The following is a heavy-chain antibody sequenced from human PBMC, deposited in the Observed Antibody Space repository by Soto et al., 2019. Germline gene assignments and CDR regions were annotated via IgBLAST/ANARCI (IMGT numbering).Heavy chain of an antibody. J-gene: IGHJ4*02. D-gene: IGHD3-10*01. V-gene: IGHV4-4*07. CDR3: ARGVDTMVRGVIIRVVGYFDY. CDR1: GGSISSYY. Sequence: QVQLQESGPGLVKPSETLSLTCTVSGGSISSYYWSWIRQPAGKGLEWIGRIYTSGSTNYNPSLKSRVTMSVDTSKNQFSLKLSSVTAADTAVYYCARGVDTMVRGVIIRVVGYFDYWGQGTLVTVSS. CDR2: IYTSGST.